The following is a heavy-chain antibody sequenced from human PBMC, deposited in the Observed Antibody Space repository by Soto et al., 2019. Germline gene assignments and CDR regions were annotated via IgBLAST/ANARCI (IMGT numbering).Heavy chain of an antibody. V-gene: IGHV3-9*01. Sequence: EVQLVESGGGLVQPGRSLRLSCAASGFTFDDYAMHWVRQAPGKGLEWVSGISWNSGSIGYADSVKGRFTISRDNAENSLYLQMNSLRAEDTALYYCAKDRGGSYDYYYYGMDVWGQGTTVTVSS. CDR1: GFTFDDYA. CDR2: ISWNSGSI. J-gene: IGHJ6*02. CDR3: AKDRGGSYDYYYYGMDV. D-gene: IGHD1-26*01.